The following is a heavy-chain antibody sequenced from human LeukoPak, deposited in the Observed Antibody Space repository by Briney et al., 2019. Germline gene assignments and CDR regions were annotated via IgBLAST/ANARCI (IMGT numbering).Heavy chain of an antibody. J-gene: IGHJ6*03. CDR3: ARVDIVVVPAARVYYYYYYMDV. CDR1: GFTFSSYW. V-gene: IGHV3-7*01. CDR2: IKQDGSEK. D-gene: IGHD2-2*01. Sequence: GGSLRLSCAASGFTFSSYWMSWVRQAPGKGLEWVANIKQDGSEKYYVDSVKGRFTISRDNAKNSLYLQMNSLRAEDTAVYYCARVDIVVVPAARVYYYYYYMDVWGKGTTVTVSS.